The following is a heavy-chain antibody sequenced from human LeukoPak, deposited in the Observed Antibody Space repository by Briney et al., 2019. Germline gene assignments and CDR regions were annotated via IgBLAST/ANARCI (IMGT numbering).Heavy chain of an antibody. Sequence: GGSLRLSCAASGFTLSTYWMHWVRQAPGKGLVWVSLISGSGGSTYYADPAQGRITISRDNSKNTLYLQMNSLRAEDTAVYYCSGGGWSTDAFDIWGQGTMVTVS. CDR3: SGGGWSTDAFDI. V-gene: IGHV3-23*01. J-gene: IGHJ3*02. CDR2: ISGSGGST. D-gene: IGHD6-19*01. CDR1: GFTLSTYW.